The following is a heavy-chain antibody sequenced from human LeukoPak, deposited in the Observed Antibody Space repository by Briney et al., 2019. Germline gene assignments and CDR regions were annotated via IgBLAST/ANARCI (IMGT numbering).Heavy chain of an antibody. CDR2: IIPFPDTT. V-gene: IGHV1-69*08. Sequence: SVKVSCKASVGTFSSFPISWVRQAPRQGLEWLGRIIPFPDTTNYADKFQGRVKRTADKSTSTAYLELRSLRSEDTATDYCARASELGEWFRDLLYIWGQGTTLTVSS. J-gene: IGHJ6*02. CDR3: ARASELGEWFRDLLYI. D-gene: IGHD3-10*01. CDR1: VGTFSSFP.